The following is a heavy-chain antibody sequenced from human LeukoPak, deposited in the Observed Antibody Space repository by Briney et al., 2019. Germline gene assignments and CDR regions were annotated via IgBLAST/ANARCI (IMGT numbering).Heavy chain of an antibody. CDR2: IKKNGSEK. D-gene: IGHD3-10*01. J-gene: IGHJ4*02. V-gene: IGHV3-7*01. Sequence: GGSLRLSCAVSGFTFSTYWMTWVRQAPGKGLEWVANIKKNGSEKYYVDSVKGRFTISRDNTKNSLYLQMNSLRAEETAVYYWARGPREYYGSNYYFDYWGQGTLVTVSS. CDR3: ARGPREYYGSNYYFDY. CDR1: GFTFSTYW.